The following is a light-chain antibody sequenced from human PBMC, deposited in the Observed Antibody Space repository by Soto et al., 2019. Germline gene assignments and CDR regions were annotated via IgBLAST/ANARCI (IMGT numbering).Light chain of an antibody. CDR2: GAS. J-gene: IGKJ5*01. CDR1: QSVSSN. V-gene: IGKV3-15*01. Sequence: DIVMTQSPDSLAVSPGERATLSCRASQSVSSNLAWYQQKPGQAPRLLIYGASSRATGIPVRFSGSGSGTEFTLTISRMQSEDFAVYYCQQYNNWPLTFGQGTRLESK. CDR3: QQYNNWPLT.